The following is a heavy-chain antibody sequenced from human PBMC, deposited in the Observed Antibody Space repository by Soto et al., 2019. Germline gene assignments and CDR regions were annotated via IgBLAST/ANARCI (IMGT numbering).Heavy chain of an antibody. CDR1: GGSISSYY. D-gene: IGHD3-9*01. J-gene: IGHJ4*02. CDR3: ARHPSGYYMYYFDY. V-gene: IGHV4-59*08. CDR2: IYYSGST. Sequence: SETLSLTCTVSGGSISSYYWSWIRQPPGKGLEWIGYIYYSGSTNYNPSLKSRVTISVDTSKNQFSLKLSSVTAADTAVYYCARHPSGYYMYYFDYWGQGTLVTVSS.